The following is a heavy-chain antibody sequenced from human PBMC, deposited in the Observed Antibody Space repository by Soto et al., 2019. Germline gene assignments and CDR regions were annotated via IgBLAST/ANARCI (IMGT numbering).Heavy chain of an antibody. D-gene: IGHD3-22*01. Sequence: PGESLKISCKGSGYSFTSYWIGWVRQMPGKGLEWMGIIYPGDSDTRYSPSFQGQVTISADKSISTAYLQWSSLKASDTAMYYCASPYLSYDSSGYAPIYWGQGTLVTVSS. V-gene: IGHV5-51*01. J-gene: IGHJ4*02. CDR2: IYPGDSDT. CDR1: GYSFTSYW. CDR3: ASPYLSYDSSGYAPIY.